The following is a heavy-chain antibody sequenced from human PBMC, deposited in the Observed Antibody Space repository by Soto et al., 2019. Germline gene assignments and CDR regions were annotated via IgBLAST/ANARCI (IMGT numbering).Heavy chain of an antibody. D-gene: IGHD2-2*02. CDR2: ISHSGST. CDR1: GGSISSAAYY. J-gene: IGHJ4*02. V-gene: IGHV4-31*03. CDR3: AREYTYGSNCFDC. Sequence: QVQLQASGPGLVKPSQTLSLTCTVSGGSISSAAYYWSWIRQHPGKGLEWIGYISHSGSTYYNPSRNSRVSTSVDTSKKQCTLSLTSVTAADTAVYYCAREYTYGSNCFDCWGQGALVTVSS.